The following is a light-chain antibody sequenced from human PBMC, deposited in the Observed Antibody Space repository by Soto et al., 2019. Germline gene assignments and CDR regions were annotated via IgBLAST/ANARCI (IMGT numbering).Light chain of an antibody. Sequence: QSVLTQPPSASGTPGQSVTISCSGSSSNIGSNTVNWYQHLSGAAPKLLIHNNDQRPSGVPDRFSGSKSDTSASLAISGLQSADEADYYCAAWDDSLTAVLFGGGTKLTVL. CDR2: NND. CDR1: SSNIGSNT. J-gene: IGLJ3*02. V-gene: IGLV1-44*01. CDR3: AAWDDSLTAVL.